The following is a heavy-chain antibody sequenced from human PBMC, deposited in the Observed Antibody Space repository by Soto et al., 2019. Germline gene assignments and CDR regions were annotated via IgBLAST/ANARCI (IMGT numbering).Heavy chain of an antibody. CDR1: GGSITSYY. V-gene: IGHV4-59*01. CDR2: IYNNDSGST. Sequence: QVQLQESGPGLVKPSETLYLTCTVSGGSITSYYCTWLRQPPGKGLEWIGYIYNNDSGSTNYNPSMNRRITILRDMSKTQSSLKLRTMTAADTAAYYCVRGSHLDDWGQGALVTVSS. J-gene: IGHJ4*02. CDR3: VRGSHLDD.